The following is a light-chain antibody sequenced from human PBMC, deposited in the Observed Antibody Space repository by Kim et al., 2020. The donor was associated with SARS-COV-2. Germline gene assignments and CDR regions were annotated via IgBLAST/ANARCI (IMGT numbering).Light chain of an antibody. CDR1: QSVLYSGNNENY. CDR3: QQYYSAPLT. V-gene: IGKV4-1*01. J-gene: IGKJ4*01. Sequence: DIVMTQSPDSLAVSLGERATINCKSSQSVLYSGNNENYLAWFQQKPGQPPKMLIYWASTRESGVPDRFSGSGSGTDFTLTISSLQAEDVAVYYCQQYYSAPLTFGRGTKVDIK. CDR2: WAS.